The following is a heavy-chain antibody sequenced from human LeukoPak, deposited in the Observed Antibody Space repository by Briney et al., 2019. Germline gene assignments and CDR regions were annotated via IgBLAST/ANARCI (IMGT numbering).Heavy chain of an antibody. J-gene: IGHJ4*02. CDR2: IWYDGTTT. Sequence: HSGGSLRLSCEASGFTFSSFGMHWVRQTPGKGLEWVATIWYDGTTTYYADSLKGRFTISRDDSKNTVYFQMNSLRAEDTATYYCAKDTLAYYFDYWGQGTLITVSS. CDR3: AKDTLAYYFDY. CDR1: GFTFSSFG. V-gene: IGHV3-33*06.